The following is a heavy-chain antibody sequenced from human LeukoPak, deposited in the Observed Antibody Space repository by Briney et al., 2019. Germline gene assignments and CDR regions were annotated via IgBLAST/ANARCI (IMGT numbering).Heavy chain of an antibody. CDR3: ARGPYLGYCSSTSCYNNWFDP. D-gene: IGHD2-2*01. Sequence: PGGSLRLSCAASGFTFSSYSMNWVRQAPGKGLAWVSSINSSSSYIYYADSVKGRFTISRDNAKNSLYPQMNSLRAEDTAVYYCARGPYLGYCSSTSCYNNWFDPWGQGTLVSVSS. V-gene: IGHV3-21*01. CDR2: INSSSSYI. J-gene: IGHJ5*02. CDR1: GFTFSSYS.